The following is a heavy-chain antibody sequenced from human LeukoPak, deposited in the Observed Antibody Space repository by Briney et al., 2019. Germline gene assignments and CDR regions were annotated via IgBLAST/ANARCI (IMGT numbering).Heavy chain of an antibody. CDR3: ARCAYCSGTSCCLGAFDY. D-gene: IGHD2-2*01. J-gene: IGHJ4*02. CDR1: GGSISSYY. V-gene: IGHV4-4*07. Sequence: PSETLSPTCTVSGGSISSYYWSWIRQPAGKGLEWIGRIYTSGSTNYNPSLKSRVTMSVDASKNQFSLKLSSVTAADTAVYYCARCAYCSGTSCCLGAFDYWGQGTLVTVSS. CDR2: IYTSGST.